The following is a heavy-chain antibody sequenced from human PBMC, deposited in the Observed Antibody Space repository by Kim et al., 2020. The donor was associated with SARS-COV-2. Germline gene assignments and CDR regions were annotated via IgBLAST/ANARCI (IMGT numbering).Heavy chain of an antibody. D-gene: IGHD3-10*01. CDR1: GFTFSSYW. CDR2: IKQDGSEK. Sequence: GGSLRLSCAASGFTFSSYWMSWVRQAPGKGLEWVANIKQDGSEKYYVDSVKGRFTISRDNAKNSLYLQMNSLRAEDTAVYYCARDRQEERLLWFGESSGYYYGMDVWGQGTTVTVSS. J-gene: IGHJ6*02. V-gene: IGHV3-7*01. CDR3: ARDRQEERLLWFGESSGYYYGMDV.